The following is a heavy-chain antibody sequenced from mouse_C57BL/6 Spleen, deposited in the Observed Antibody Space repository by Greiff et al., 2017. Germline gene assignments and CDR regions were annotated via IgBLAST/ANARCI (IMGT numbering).Heavy chain of an antibody. CDR3: ARAGNSYEFSY. V-gene: IGHV1-69*01. D-gene: IGHD1-1*01. Sequence: VQLKQPGAELVMPGASVKLSCKASGYTFTSYWMHWVKQRPGQGLEWIGEIVPSDSYTNYNHKFKGKSTLTVDKSSSTAYMQLSSLTSEDSAVYYCARAGNSYEFSYWGQGTLVTVSA. CDR2: IVPSDSYT. CDR1: GYTFTSYW. J-gene: IGHJ3*01.